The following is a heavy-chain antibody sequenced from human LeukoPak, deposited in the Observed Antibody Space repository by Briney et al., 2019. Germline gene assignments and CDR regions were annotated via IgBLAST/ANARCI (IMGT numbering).Heavy chain of an antibody. Sequence: SETLSHACAVYGGSFSCYYWSWIRQPPGKGLEWIGAINHSGSTNYNPSLKRRVTISVDTSKNQFSLKLSSVTAADTAVYYCARGLRGVMYYWGQGTLVTVSS. V-gene: IGHV4-34*01. J-gene: IGHJ4*02. CDR2: INHSGST. D-gene: IGHD3-16*01. CDR3: ARGLRGVMYY. CDR1: GGSFSCYY.